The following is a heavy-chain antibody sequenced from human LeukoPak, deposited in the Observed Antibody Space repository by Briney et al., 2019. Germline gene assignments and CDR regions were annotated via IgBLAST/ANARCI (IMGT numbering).Heavy chain of an antibody. D-gene: IGHD1-1*01. J-gene: IGHJ5*02. CDR2: ISGSGGST. V-gene: IGHV3-23*01. CDR1: GFTFSSYA. CDR3: AKAGERGVLYNWFDT. Sequence: GGSLRLSCAASGFTFSSYAMSWVRQAPGKGLEWVSAISGSGGSTYYADSVKGRFTISRDNSKNTLYLQMNSLRAEDTAVYYCAKAGERGVLYNWFDTWGQGTLVTVSS.